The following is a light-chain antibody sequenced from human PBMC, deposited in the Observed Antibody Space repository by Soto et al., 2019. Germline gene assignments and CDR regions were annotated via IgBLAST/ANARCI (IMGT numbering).Light chain of an antibody. V-gene: IGKV3-11*01. CDR1: QSVSSY. CDR2: DAS. J-gene: IGKJ4*01. CDR3: QQRSNS. Sequence: EIVLTQSPATLSLSPGERATLSCRASQSVSSYLAWYQQKPGQAPRLLIYDASNRATGIPARFSGSGSGTDFTLTISSLGPEAFAVYYCQQRSNSFGGGTKVEIK.